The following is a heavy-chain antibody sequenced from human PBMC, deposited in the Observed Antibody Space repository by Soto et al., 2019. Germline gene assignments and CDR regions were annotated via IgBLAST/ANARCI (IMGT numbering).Heavy chain of an antibody. CDR2: ISGSGKTI. D-gene: IGHD6-19*01. J-gene: IGHJ4*02. Sequence: QVQLVESGGGLVRPGGSLRLSCAASGFTFSVYYMSWIRQAPGKGLEWVSHISGSGKTIYYADSVKGRFSISRDNAENSLYLQMNSLRGEDTAVYYCASDGGRGWDLDNWGQGTLVTVSS. CDR3: ASDGGRGWDLDN. V-gene: IGHV3-11*01. CDR1: GFTFSVYY.